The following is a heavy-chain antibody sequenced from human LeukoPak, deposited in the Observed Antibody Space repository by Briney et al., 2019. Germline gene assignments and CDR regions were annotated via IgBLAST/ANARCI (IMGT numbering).Heavy chain of an antibody. J-gene: IGHJ6*03. V-gene: IGHV4-34*01. Sequence: SEPLSFTCAVYVASFSDYYWSWIRQPPGKGPEWIGEVNHSGSTTYNPSLKSRVTISVDTSKNQFSLKVSSVTAAETAVNYRVSTRVVPAAYYYYYMDVWGKGTTVTVSS. D-gene: IGHD2-2*01. CDR1: VASFSDYY. CDR3: VSTRVVPAAYYYYYMDV. CDR2: VNHSGST.